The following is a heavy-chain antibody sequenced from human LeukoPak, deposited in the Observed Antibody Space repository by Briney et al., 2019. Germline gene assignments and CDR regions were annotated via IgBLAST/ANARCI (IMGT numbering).Heavy chain of an antibody. CDR3: AKDRLLNCRGDCYIFDY. J-gene: IGHJ4*02. D-gene: IGHD2-21*02. Sequence: GGSLRLSCAASGFTFSSYAMNWVRQTPGKGLEWVSSISGSGDSTFYADSVKGRFSISRDNSKNTLYLQVNGLRTEDTAVYYCAKDRLLNCRGDCYIFDYWGQGTVVTVSS. CDR2: ISGSGDST. CDR1: GFTFSSYA. V-gene: IGHV3-23*01.